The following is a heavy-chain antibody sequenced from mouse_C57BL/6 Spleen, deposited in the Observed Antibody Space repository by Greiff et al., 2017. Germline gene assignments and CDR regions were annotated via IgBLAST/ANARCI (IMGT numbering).Heavy chain of an antibody. Sequence: EVQVEESGPGLVKPSPSLSLTCSVTGYSITSGYYWNWNRQLPGNKLEWMGYIRYDGSTNYNPSLKNLISITRDTSKNQVFLKLNSVTTEDTATDYCAITTVADDWYVDVWGTGTTVTVSS. CDR2: IRYDGST. V-gene: IGHV3-6*01. D-gene: IGHD1-1*01. CDR3: AITTVADDWYVDV. CDR1: GYSITSGYY. J-gene: IGHJ1*03.